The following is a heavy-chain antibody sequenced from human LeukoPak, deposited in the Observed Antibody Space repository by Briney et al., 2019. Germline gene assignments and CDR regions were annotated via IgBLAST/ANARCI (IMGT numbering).Heavy chain of an antibody. CDR2: INPSGGST. Sequence: GASVKVSCKASGYTFTSYYMHWVRQAPGQGLEWMGVINPSGGSTSYTQKFQGRVTMTRDTSTSTVYMELSSLRSEDTALYYCARSGGSQPSNNWFDPWGQGTLVTVSS. V-gene: IGHV1-46*01. CDR3: ARSGGSQPSNNWFDP. J-gene: IGHJ5*02. CDR1: GYTFTSYY. D-gene: IGHD1-26*01.